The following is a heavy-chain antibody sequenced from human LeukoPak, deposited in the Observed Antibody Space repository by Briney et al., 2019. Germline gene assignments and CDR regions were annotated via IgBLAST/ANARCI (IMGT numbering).Heavy chain of an antibody. V-gene: IGHV3-7*03. CDR1: GFTFSSYW. Sequence: GGSLRLSCAASGFTFSSYWMSWVRQAPGKGLEWVANIKQDGSEKYYVDSVKGRFTISRDNAKNSLYLQMKSLRAEDTAVYYCARKVVVVVAANYYYYYGMDVWGKGTTVTVSS. CDR3: ARKVVVVVAANYYYYYGMDV. CDR2: IKQDGSEK. J-gene: IGHJ6*04. D-gene: IGHD2-15*01.